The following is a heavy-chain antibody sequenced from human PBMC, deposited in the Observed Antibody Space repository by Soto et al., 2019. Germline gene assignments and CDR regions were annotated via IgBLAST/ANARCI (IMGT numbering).Heavy chain of an antibody. J-gene: IGHJ6*02. CDR1: GDSITNYY. V-gene: IGHV1-46*01. Sequence: QVQLIQSGAEVRKPGASVKVSCKASGDSITNYYFHWVRQAPGQSLEGMGVINSSGGSPTYAQKCLGRVTMTRDTSTSTVYMELSSLKSEDTAVYYCAGERNYYFWSGYSSYGMDVWGQGTTVSVSS. CDR3: AGERNYYFWSGYSSYGMDV. CDR2: INSSGGSP. D-gene: IGHD3-3*01.